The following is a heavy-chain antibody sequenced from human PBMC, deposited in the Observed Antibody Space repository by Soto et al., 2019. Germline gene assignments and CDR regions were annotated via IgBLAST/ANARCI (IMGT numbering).Heavy chain of an antibody. D-gene: IGHD6-13*01. V-gene: IGHV3-21*01. CDR1: GFTFRSFT. Sequence: GGSLRLSCAASGFTFRSFTMNWVRQAPGKGLEWVPTISSNSAYIYYTDALRGRFTISRDNAKNSLHLQMNSLRAEDTSVYYCTRDAARDSSARGWFDPWGPGTLVTVSS. CDR3: TRDAARDSSARGWFDP. J-gene: IGHJ5*02. CDR2: ISSNSAYI.